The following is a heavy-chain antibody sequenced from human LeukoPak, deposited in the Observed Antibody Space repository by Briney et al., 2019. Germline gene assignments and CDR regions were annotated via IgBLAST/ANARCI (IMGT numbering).Heavy chain of an antibody. J-gene: IGHJ4*02. Sequence: SVKVSCKASGGTFSSYAISWVRQAPGQGLEWMGGIIPIFGTANYAQKFQGRVTMTRNTSISTAYMELSSLRSEDTAVYYCARGVLPAYWGQGTLVTVSS. CDR2: IIPIFGTA. CDR3: ARGVLPAY. V-gene: IGHV1-69*05. CDR1: GGTFSSYA. D-gene: IGHD2-15*01.